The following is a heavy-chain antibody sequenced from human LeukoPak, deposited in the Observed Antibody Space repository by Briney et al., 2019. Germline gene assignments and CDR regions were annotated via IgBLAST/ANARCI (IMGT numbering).Heavy chain of an antibody. CDR3: ARANFLYCSSSTCLFDY. CDR1: GYTFTDYY. V-gene: IGHV1-2*02. Sequence: ASVKVSCKASGYTFTDYYMHWVRHAPGQGFEWMGWINPNDGDTNYAQKFQGRVTMTRDTSISTAHMEVSRLRSDDTAVYYCARANFLYCSSSTCLFDYWARGPWLPSRQ. CDR2: INPNDGDT. D-gene: IGHD2-2*01. J-gene: IGHJ4*02.